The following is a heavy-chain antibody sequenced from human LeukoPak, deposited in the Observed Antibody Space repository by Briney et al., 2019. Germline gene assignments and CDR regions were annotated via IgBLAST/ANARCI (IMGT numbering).Heavy chain of an antibody. Sequence: GGSLRLSCAASGFTFGSYWMHWVRQAPGKGLVWVSRINSDGSSTTYADSVKGRFTISRDNSKNTLYLQMNSLRAEDTAVYYCAKEYSSSWYYFDYWGQGTLVTVSS. V-gene: IGHV3-74*01. D-gene: IGHD6-13*01. CDR1: GFTFGSYW. J-gene: IGHJ4*02. CDR2: INSDGSST. CDR3: AKEYSSSWYYFDY.